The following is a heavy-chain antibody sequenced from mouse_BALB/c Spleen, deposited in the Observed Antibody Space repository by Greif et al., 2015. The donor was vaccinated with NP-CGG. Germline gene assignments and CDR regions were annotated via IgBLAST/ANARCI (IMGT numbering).Heavy chain of an antibody. CDR3: ARDEGGMIKGY. CDR1: GFSLTSYG. J-gene: IGHJ2*01. V-gene: IGHV2-9*02. Sequence: VKLVESGPGLVAPSQSLSITCTVSGFSLTSYGVHWVRQPPGKGLEWLGVIWAGGSTNYNSALMSRLSISKGNSKSQVFLKMNSLQTDDTAMYYCARDEGGMIKGYWGQGTTLTVSS. CDR2: IWAGGST. D-gene: IGHD2-4*01.